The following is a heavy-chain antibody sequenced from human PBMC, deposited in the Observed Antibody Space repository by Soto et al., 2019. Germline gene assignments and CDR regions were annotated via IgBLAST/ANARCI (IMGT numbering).Heavy chain of an antibody. CDR3: AAEGRYSRHSDYGMDV. J-gene: IGHJ6*02. Sequence: SVKVSCKASGFTFTSSAVQGVRQARGQRLEWIGWIVVGSGNTNYAQKFQERVTITRDMSTSTAYMELSSLRSEDTAVYYCAAEGRYSRHSDYGMDVWGQGTTVTVSS. CDR2: IVVGSGNT. D-gene: IGHD6-13*01. V-gene: IGHV1-58*01. CDR1: GFTFTSSA.